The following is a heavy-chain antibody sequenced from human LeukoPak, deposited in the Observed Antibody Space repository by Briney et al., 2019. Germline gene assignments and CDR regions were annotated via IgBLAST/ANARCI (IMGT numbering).Heavy chain of an antibody. CDR3: ARDLGYYDSSGYYDY. V-gene: IGHV3-7*01. Sequence: PGGSLRLSCAASGFTSSSYWMSWVRQAPGKGLEWVANIKQDGSEKYYVDSVKGRFTISRDNAKNSLYLQMNSLRAEDTAVYYCARDLGYYDSSGYYDYWGQGTLVTVSS. D-gene: IGHD3-22*01. J-gene: IGHJ4*02. CDR1: GFTSSSYW. CDR2: IKQDGSEK.